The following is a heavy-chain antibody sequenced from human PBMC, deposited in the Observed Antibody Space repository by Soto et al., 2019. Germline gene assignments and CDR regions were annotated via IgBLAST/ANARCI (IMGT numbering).Heavy chain of an antibody. CDR1: GYSFTGYW. CDR3: ARLYYYDSSLDY. Sequence: GEXLKISCKGSGYSFTGYWISWVRQMPGKGLEWMGIIXPGEYXTRYSQYFQGXXTITADKXXXTAYLQWSSLKASDTAMYYCARLYYYDSSLDYWGQGTLVTVSS. D-gene: IGHD3-22*01. CDR2: IXPGEYXT. V-gene: IGHV5-51*01. J-gene: IGHJ4*02.